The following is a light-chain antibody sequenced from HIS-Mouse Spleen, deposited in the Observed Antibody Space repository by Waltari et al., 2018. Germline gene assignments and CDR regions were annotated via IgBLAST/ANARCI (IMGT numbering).Light chain of an antibody. Sequence: QSVLTQPPSASGTPGQRVPISCSGSSSTLGSNTVNWYQQPPGTAPKLLIYSNNQRPSGVPDRFSGSKSGTSASLAISGLQSEDEADYYCAAWDDSLNGPVFGGGTKLTVL. J-gene: IGLJ2*01. CDR3: AAWDDSLNGPV. V-gene: IGLV1-44*01. CDR1: SSTLGSNT. CDR2: SNN.